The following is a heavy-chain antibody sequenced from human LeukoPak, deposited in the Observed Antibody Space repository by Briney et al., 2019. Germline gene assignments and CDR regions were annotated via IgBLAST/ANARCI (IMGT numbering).Heavy chain of an antibody. CDR1: GGSISSGGYY. D-gene: IGHD3-3*01. CDR2: IYHSGST. V-gene: IGHV4-30-2*01. CDR3: ARDRLRFLDYYYMDV. J-gene: IGHJ6*03. Sequence: SETLSLTCTVSGGSISSGGYYWSWIRQPPGKGLEWIGYIYHSGSTYYNPSLKSRVTISVDRSKNQFPLKLSSVTAADTAVYYCARDRLRFLDYYYMDVWGKGTTVTVSS.